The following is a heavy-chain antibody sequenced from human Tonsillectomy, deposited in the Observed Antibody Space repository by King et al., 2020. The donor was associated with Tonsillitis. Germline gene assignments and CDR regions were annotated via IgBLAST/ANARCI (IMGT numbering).Heavy chain of an antibody. D-gene: IGHD3-3*01. CDR3: ARGRHDLGAFDV. Sequence: VQLVESGSELKRPGASVKVSCKASGYTFTNYPMHWVRQAPGQGLEWMGWTNTNTGNTAYAQGFTGRFVLSFDTSVSTSYLQISSLKAEDTAVYYCARGRHDLGAFDVWGQGTMVTVSS. CDR2: TNTNTGNT. CDR1: GYTFTNYP. J-gene: IGHJ3*01. V-gene: IGHV7-4-1*02.